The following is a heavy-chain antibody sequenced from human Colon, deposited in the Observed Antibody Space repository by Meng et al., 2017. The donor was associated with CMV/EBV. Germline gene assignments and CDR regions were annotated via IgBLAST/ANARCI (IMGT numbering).Heavy chain of an antibody. CDR3: AGFWGSDY. J-gene: IGHJ4*02. D-gene: IGHD7-27*01. CDR1: GFGFHEFA. CDR2: ISFDGSEH. V-gene: IGHV3-30*04. Sequence: LSLTCVASGFGFHEFAMNWVRLTPDKALEWVAKISFDGSEHYYTPSVEGRFTVSRDNSEKTLYLQMTSLRPEDTGIYFCAGFWGSDYWGQGTQVTVSS.